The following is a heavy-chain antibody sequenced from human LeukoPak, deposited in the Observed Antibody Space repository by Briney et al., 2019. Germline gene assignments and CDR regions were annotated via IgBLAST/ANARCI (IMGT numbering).Heavy chain of an antibody. CDR2: IYYSGST. Sequence: PSETLSLTCTVSGGSISSSSYYWGWIRQPPGKGLEWIGSIYYSGSTYYNPSLKGRVTISVDTSKNQFSLKLSSVTAADTAVYYCARVRLRTYYDILTGSYYFDYWGQGTLVTVSS. CDR3: ARVRLRTYYDILTGSYYFDY. CDR1: GGSISSSSYY. J-gene: IGHJ4*02. V-gene: IGHV4-39*07. D-gene: IGHD3-9*01.